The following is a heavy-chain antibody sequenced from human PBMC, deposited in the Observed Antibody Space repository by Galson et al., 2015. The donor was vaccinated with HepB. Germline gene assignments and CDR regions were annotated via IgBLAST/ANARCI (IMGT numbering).Heavy chain of an antibody. CDR2: ISSSSSYI. D-gene: IGHD3-10*01. V-gene: IGHV3-21*01. CDR1: GFTFSSYS. J-gene: IGHJ4*02. Sequence: SLRLSCAASGFTFSSYSMNWVRQAPGKGLEWVSSISSSSSYIYYADSVKGRFTISRDNAKNSLYLQMNSLRAEDTAVYYCARDFGGVLWFGEYGAYWGQGTPVTVSS. CDR3: ARDFGGVLWFGEYGAY.